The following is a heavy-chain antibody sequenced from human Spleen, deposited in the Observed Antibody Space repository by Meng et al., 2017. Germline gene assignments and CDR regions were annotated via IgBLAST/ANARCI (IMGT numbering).Heavy chain of an antibody. Sequence: QVQLVQSGAEVKKPGASVRVSCKASGYTFTDYYIHWVRQAPGQGLEWMGRINPNSGGTNYEQKFQGRVTMARDTSISTTYMELSRLRSDDTAVYYCARAPFSSNAYFDYWGQGTLVTVSS. CDR2: INPNSGGT. CDR3: ARAPFSSNAYFDY. V-gene: IGHV1-2*06. J-gene: IGHJ4*02. D-gene: IGHD4-11*01. CDR1: GYTFTDYY.